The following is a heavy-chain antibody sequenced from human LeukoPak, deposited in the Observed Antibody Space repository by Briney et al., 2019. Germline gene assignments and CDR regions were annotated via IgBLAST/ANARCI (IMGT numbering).Heavy chain of an antibody. CDR2: IRGSGGST. V-gene: IGHV3-23*01. CDR1: GFIFRSYA. J-gene: IGHJ4*02. Sequence: PGGSLRLSCAASGFIFRSYAMRWVRQAPGKGLEWVSSIRGSGGSTYYADSVKGRFTISRDNSKNTLYLQMNSLIDEDTALYHCAKYLRGDGTGYFDYWGQGTLVTVSS. D-gene: IGHD5-24*01. CDR3: AKYLRGDGTGYFDY.